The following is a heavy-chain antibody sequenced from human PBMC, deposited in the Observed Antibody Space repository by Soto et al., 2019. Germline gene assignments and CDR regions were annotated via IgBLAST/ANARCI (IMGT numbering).Heavy chain of an antibody. D-gene: IGHD3-10*01. J-gene: IGHJ4*02. CDR1: GLNFRNYG. CDR3: VTLNFTALKGGSGNYV. V-gene: IGHV3-23*01. CDR2: ITNSGGAT. Sequence: EVQLLESGGGLVQPGGSLRLSCAVSGLNFRNYGMSWVRQAPGKGLEWVSGITNSGGATYYVDSVKGRFTISRDNFRNTVNMQMNSVGAEDTVFYYCVTLNFTALKGGSGNYVWCQGTQVTVSS.